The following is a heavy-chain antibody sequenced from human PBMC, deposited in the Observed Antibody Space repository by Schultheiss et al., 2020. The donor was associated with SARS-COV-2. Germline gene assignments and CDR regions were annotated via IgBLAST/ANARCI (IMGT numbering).Heavy chain of an antibody. CDR1: GFTFSSYW. J-gene: IGHJ6*02. Sequence: GGSLRLSCAASGFTFSSYWMSWFRQAPGKGLEWVGFIRSKAYGGTTEYAASVKGRFTISRDDSKSIAYLQMNSLRDEDTAVYYCARDRTTVTTVPYGMDVWGQGTTVTVSS. CDR2: IRSKAYGGTT. V-gene: IGHV3-71*01. D-gene: IGHD4-17*01. CDR3: ARDRTTVTTVPYGMDV.